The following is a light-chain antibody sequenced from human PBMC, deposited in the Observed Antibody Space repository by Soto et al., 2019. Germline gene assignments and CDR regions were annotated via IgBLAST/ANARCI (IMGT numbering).Light chain of an antibody. CDR1: QSVSSY. CDR3: QQRSNWPSALT. V-gene: IGKV3-11*01. CDR2: DAS. J-gene: IGKJ4*01. Sequence: EIVLTQSPATLSLSPGERATLSCRASQSVSSYLAWYQQKPGQAPRLLIYDASNRATGIPARFSGSGSGTDFTLTISSLEPEDFAVYYWQQRSNWPSALTFGGGTKVEIK.